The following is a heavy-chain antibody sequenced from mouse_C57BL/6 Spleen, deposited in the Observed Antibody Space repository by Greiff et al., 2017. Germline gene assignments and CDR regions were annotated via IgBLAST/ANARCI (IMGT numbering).Heavy chain of an antibody. CDR2: IYPRDGST. J-gene: IGHJ2*01. CDR3: ARGGGSGYDYFDD. D-gene: IGHD1-1*01. CDR1: GYTFTSYD. Sequence: QVQLKESGPELVKPGASVKLSCKASGYTFTSYDINWVKQRPGQGLEWIGWIYPRDGSTKYNEKFKGKATLTVDTSSSTAYMELHSLTSEDSAVYFGARGGGSGYDYFDDWGQGTTLTVSS. V-gene: IGHV1-85*01.